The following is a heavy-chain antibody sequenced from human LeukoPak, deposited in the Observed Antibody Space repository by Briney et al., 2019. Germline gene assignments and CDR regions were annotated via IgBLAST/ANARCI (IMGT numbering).Heavy chain of an antibody. CDR3: GRAVSTGTVDY. Sequence: AGGSLRLSCAASGFTFSNYWMSWVRQAPGKGLEWVANINQDGSAEYYVDSMEGRFTISRDNAKNSLYLQMNSLRAEDTAVYYCGRAVSTGTVDYWGQGTLVTVSS. D-gene: IGHD1-1*01. CDR1: GFTFSNYW. J-gene: IGHJ4*02. CDR2: INQDGSAE. V-gene: IGHV3-7*01.